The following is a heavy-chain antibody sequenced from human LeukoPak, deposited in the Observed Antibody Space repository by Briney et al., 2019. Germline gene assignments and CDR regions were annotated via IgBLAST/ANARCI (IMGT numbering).Heavy chain of an antibody. CDR1: GFTVSSNY. J-gene: IGHJ3*02. CDR2: TYSGGST. D-gene: IGHD3-16*01. V-gene: IGHV3-53*01. Sequence: GGSLRLPCAASGFTVSSNYMSWVRQAPGKGLGWVSVTYSGGSTYYADSVKGRFTISRDNSKNTLYLQMNSLRAEDTAVYYCARVKGALGEEFDAFDIWGQGTMVTVSS. CDR3: ARVKGALGEEFDAFDI.